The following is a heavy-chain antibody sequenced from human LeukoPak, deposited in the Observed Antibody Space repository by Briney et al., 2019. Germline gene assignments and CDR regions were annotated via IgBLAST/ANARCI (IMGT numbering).Heavy chain of an antibody. Sequence: GASVKVSCKASGYTFTSYGISWVREAPGQGLEWMGWISAYNGNTNYAQKLQGRVTMTTDTSTSTAYMELRSLRSDDTAVYYCARDLSTVATLILPRYYYGMDVWGQGTTVTVSS. V-gene: IGHV1-18*01. CDR1: GYTFTSYG. CDR3: ARDLSTVATLILPRYYYGMDV. D-gene: IGHD4-17*01. CDR2: ISAYNGNT. J-gene: IGHJ6*02.